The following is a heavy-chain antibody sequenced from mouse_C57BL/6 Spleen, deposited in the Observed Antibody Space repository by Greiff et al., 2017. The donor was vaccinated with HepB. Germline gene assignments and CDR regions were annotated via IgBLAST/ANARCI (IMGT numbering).Heavy chain of an antibody. Sequence: QVQLQQSGAELVRPGTSVKVSCKASGYAFNNYLIEWVKQRPGQGLEWIGVINPGSGGTNYNEKLKGTATLTADKSSSTAYMQLSSLTSEDSAVYFCARKTTVVALYAKDYWGQGTSVTVSS. CDR1: GYAFNNYL. V-gene: IGHV1-54*01. CDR2: INPGSGGT. D-gene: IGHD1-1*01. CDR3: ARKTTVVALYAKDY. J-gene: IGHJ4*01.